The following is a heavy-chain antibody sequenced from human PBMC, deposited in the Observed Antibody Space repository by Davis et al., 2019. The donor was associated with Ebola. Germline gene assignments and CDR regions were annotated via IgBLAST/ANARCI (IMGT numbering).Heavy chain of an antibody. CDR3: ARGSGSGYGPNYYYGMDV. CDR2: IGTAGDT. V-gene: IGHV3-13*01. Sequence: GGSLRLSCAASGFTFSSYDMHWVRQATGKGLEWVSAIGTAGDTYYPGSVKGRFTISRENAKNSLYLQMNSLRAGDTAVYYCARGSGSGYGPNYYYGMDVWGQGTTVTVSS. J-gene: IGHJ6*02. CDR1: GFTFSSYD. D-gene: IGHD5-12*01.